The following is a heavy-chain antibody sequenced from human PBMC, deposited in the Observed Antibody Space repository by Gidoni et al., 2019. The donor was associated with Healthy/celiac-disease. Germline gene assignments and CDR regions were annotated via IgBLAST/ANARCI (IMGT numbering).Heavy chain of an antibody. Sequence: QVQLQESGPGLVKPSETLSLTCTVSGGAISSYYWRWIRQPPGKGLEWIGYIYYSGSTNYNPSLKSRVTISVDTSKNQFSLKLSSVTAADTAVYYCARSYDYVWGSSPIAFDIWGQGTMVTVSS. D-gene: IGHD3-16*01. V-gene: IGHV4-59*01. CDR1: GGAISSYY. J-gene: IGHJ3*02. CDR3: ARSYDYVWGSSPIAFDI. CDR2: IYYSGST.